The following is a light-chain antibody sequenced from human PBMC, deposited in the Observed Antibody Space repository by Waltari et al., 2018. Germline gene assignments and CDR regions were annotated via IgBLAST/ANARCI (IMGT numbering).Light chain of an antibody. CDR3: AAWDDSLSGPV. Sequence: QSVLTQPPSASGTPGQRVTIPCSGSSPNIGSNYVYLYQQLPGAAPKLLIYSNNPRPSGVPDRFSGSKSDTSASLAISGLRSEDEADYYCAAWDDSLSGPVFGGGTKLTVL. CDR2: SNN. V-gene: IGLV1-47*01. J-gene: IGLJ2*01. CDR1: SPNIGSNY.